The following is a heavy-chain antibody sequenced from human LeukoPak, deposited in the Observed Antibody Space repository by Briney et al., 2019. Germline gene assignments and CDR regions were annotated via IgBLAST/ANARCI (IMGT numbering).Heavy chain of an antibody. CDR3: ARRATVTGYFQH. D-gene: IGHD4-11*01. V-gene: IGHV3-7*01. J-gene: IGHJ1*01. CDR2: IKQDGSEK. CDR1: GFTFSTYW. Sequence: ESGGSLRLSCAGSGFTFSTYWMSWVRQAPGKGLEWVANIKQDGSEKYYVDSVKGRFTISRDNAKNPLYLQMNSLRAEDTAVYYCARRATVTGYFQHWGQGTLVTVSS.